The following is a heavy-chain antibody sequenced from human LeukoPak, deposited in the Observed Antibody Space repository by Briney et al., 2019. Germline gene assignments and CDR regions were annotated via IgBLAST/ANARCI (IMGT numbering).Heavy chain of an antibody. CDR1: GYTFTSYG. D-gene: IGHD3-9*01. Sequence: SVKVSCKASGYTFTSYGISWVRQAPGQGLEWMGGIIPIFGTANYAQKFQGRVTITADESTSTAYMELSSLRSEDTAVYYCARTYYDILTPFDYWGQGTLVTVSS. CDR3: ARTYYDILTPFDY. V-gene: IGHV1-69*13. J-gene: IGHJ4*02. CDR2: IIPIFGTA.